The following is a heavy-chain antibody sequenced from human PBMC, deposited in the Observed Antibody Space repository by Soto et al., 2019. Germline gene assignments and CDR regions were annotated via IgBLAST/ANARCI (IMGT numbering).Heavy chain of an antibody. V-gene: IGHV4-61*08. CDR3: ARGYDILTS. J-gene: IGHJ5*02. D-gene: IGHD3-9*01. CDR1: GGSISSGGYY. CDR2: MYYSGST. Sequence: QVQLQESGPGLVKPSQTLSLTCTVSGGSISSGGYYWSWIRQPPGKGLEWIGYMYYSGSTNYNPSRKSRVTMSVDTSKNQFSMKLDSVTAADTDMYYCARGYDILTSWGQGTLVTVSS.